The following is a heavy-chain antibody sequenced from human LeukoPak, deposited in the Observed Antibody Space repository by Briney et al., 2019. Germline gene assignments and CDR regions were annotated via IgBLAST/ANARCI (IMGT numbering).Heavy chain of an antibody. Sequence: SETLSLTCTVSGGSISSNYWSWIRQPPGKGLEWIRYIYYSGSTNYNPSLKSRVTISADSSKNQFSLKLNSVTAADTAVYYCARDNYGDFLFDYWGQGTLVTVSS. V-gene: IGHV4-59*01. CDR1: GGSISSNY. CDR3: ARDNYGDFLFDY. CDR2: IYYSGST. J-gene: IGHJ4*02. D-gene: IGHD4-17*01.